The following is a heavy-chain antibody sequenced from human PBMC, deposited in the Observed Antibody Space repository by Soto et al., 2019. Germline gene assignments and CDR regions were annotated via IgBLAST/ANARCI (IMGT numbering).Heavy chain of an antibody. D-gene: IGHD2-15*01. Sequence: GGSLRLSCAASGFTFSSYGMHWVRQAPGKGLEWVAVIWYDGSNKYYADSVKGRFTISRDNSKNTLYLQMNSLRAEDTAVYYGARGRRCSGGSCYYYGMDVWGQGTTVTVSS. CDR3: ARGRRCSGGSCYYYGMDV. J-gene: IGHJ6*02. CDR1: GFTFSSYG. CDR2: IWYDGSNK. V-gene: IGHV3-33*01.